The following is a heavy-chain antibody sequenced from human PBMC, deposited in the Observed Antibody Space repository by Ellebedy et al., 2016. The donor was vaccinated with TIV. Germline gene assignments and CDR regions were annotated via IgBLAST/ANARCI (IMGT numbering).Heavy chain of an antibody. CDR3: ARDRLSEVLNGGLGVNQLLAPYYMDV. D-gene: IGHD2-2*01. Sequence: SVKVSCXASGGTFSSYAISWVRQAPGQGLEWMGGIIPIFGSANYAQKFQGRVTIIADESTSTAYMELSSLRSEDTAVYYCARDRLSEVLNGGLGVNQLLAPYYMDVWGHGTTVIVSS. J-gene: IGHJ6*03. CDR2: IIPIFGSA. V-gene: IGHV1-69*13. CDR1: GGTFSSYA.